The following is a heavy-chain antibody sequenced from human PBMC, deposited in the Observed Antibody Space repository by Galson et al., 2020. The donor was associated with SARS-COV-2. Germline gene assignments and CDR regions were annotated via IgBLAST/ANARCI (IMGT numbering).Heavy chain of an antibody. CDR3: AKDLGDYYDSSGYYSPKKYYYGMDV. J-gene: IGHJ6*02. Sequence: GGSLRLSCAASGFTFSSYAMSWVRQAPGKGLEWVSAISGSGGSTYYADSVKGRFTISRDNSKNTLYLQMNSLRAEDTAVYYCAKDLGDYYDSSGYYSPKKYYYGMDVWGQGTTVTVSS. V-gene: IGHV3-23*01. CDR2: ISGSGGST. D-gene: IGHD3-22*01. CDR1: GFTFSSYA.